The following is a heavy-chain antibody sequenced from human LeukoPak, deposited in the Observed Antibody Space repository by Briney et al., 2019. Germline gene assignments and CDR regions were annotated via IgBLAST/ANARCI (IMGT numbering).Heavy chain of an antibody. CDR3: ARAIYWGQYYFDY. J-gene: IGHJ4*02. CDR2: IIPILGIA. CDR1: GYTFTSYG. V-gene: IGHV1-69*04. Sequence: GASVKVSCKASGYTFTSYGISWVRQAPGQGLEWMGRIIPILGIANYAQKFQGRVTITADKSTSTAYMELSSLRSEDTAVYYCARAIYWGQYYFDYWGQGTLVTVSS. D-gene: IGHD5-12*01.